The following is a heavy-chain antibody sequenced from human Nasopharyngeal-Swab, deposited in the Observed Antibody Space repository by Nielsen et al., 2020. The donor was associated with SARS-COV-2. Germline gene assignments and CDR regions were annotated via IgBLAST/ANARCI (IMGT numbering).Heavy chain of an antibody. V-gene: IGHV3-33*08. D-gene: IGHD2-8*02. Sequence: GGSLRLSCAASGFTFSSSGMHWVRQAPGKGLEWVAVIWYDGSNKYYADSVKGRFTISRDNSKNTLYLQMNSLRAEDTAVYYCARDLGVYAILHYMDVWGKGTTVTVSS. J-gene: IGHJ6*03. CDR2: IWYDGSNK. CDR1: GFTFSSSG. CDR3: ARDLGVYAILHYMDV.